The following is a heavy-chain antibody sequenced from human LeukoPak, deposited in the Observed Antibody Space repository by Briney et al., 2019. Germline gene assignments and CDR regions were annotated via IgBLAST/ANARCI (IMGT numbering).Heavy chain of an antibody. CDR2: IRQDGSET. CDR1: GFTFSTYW. D-gene: IGHD5/OR15-5a*01. CDR3: TRSRGSTSPHY. Sequence: GGSLRLSCAASGFTFSTYWMSWVRQAPGKGLDWVANIRQDGSETHYVDSVKGRFTISRDNAKNSLYLQINSLRVEDTAVYYCTRSRGSTSPHYWGQGTLVTVSS. J-gene: IGHJ4*02. V-gene: IGHV3-7*01.